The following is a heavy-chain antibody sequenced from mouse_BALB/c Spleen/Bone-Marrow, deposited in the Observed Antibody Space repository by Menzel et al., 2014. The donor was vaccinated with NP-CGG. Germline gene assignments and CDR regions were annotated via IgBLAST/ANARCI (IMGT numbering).Heavy chain of an antibody. CDR3: ARWDYAMDY. J-gene: IGHJ4*01. V-gene: IGHV1-54*01. CDR2: INPGSGGT. Sequence: QFHVKQSGAELVRPGTSVKVSCKASGYAFTNYLIEWVKQRPGQGLEWIGVINPGSGGTNYNEKFKGKATLTADKSSSTAYMQLSSLTSDDSAVYFCARWDYAMDYWGQGTSVTVSS. CDR1: GYAFTNYL.